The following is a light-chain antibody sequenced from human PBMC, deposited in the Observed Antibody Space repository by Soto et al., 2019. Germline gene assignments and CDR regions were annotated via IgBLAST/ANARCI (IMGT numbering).Light chain of an antibody. CDR3: SSYTTTSTVL. Sequence: QSALTQPASVSGSPGQSIPVSCTGTSSDIGGHNYVSWSQQHPGKVPKLIIYEVTNRPSGVSNRFSGSKSGNTASLTVSGLQAEDEADYYCSSYTTTSTVLFGGGTQLTVL. V-gene: IGLV2-14*01. J-gene: IGLJ2*01. CDR1: SSDIGGHNY. CDR2: EVT.